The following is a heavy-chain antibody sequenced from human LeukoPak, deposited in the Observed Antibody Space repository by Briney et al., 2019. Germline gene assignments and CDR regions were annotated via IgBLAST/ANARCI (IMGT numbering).Heavy chain of an antibody. V-gene: IGHV4-4*02. J-gene: IGHJ4*02. CDR1: GGSISSGKW. CDR2: ISHSGSP. CDR3: ARSRTYYYDSSGSRLLDY. Sequence: SGTLSLTCGVSGGSISSGKWWSWVRQPPGKGLEWIGEISHSGSPNYNPSLKSRLTISVDLPKNQFSLDLRSVTAADTAVYYCARSRTYYYDSSGSRLLDYWGQGTLVTVSS. D-gene: IGHD3-22*01.